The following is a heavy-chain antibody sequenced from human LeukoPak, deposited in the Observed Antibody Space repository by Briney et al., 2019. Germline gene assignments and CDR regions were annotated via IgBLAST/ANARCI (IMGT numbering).Heavy chain of an antibody. V-gene: IGHV1-2*02. Sequence: ASVKVSCKASGYTFTGCFIHYVRQAPGQGFEWMGWIDPNSDNIRYSETFKGRVTMTRDTSTNTAYMELSWLRSDDTAVYYCARSAYNYGYVYFDHWGQGTLVIVSS. J-gene: IGHJ4*02. D-gene: IGHD5-18*01. CDR3: ARSAYNYGYVYFDH. CDR2: IDPNSDNI. CDR1: GYTFTGCF.